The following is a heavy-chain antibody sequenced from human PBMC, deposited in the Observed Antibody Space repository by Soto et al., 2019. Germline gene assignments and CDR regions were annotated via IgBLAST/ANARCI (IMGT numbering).Heavy chain of an antibody. V-gene: IGHV2-5*02. Sequence: QITLKESGPTLVKPTQTLTLTCTFSGFSLSTSGVGVGWIRQPPGKALEWLALIYWDDDKRYSPSLKSRLTITKDTSKNQVFLTMTNMDPVDTATYYCAHRRAVYYYDSSGYYPPDYWGQGTLVTVSS. D-gene: IGHD3-22*01. CDR2: IYWDDDK. CDR1: GFSLSTSGVG. J-gene: IGHJ4*02. CDR3: AHRRAVYYYDSSGYYPPDY.